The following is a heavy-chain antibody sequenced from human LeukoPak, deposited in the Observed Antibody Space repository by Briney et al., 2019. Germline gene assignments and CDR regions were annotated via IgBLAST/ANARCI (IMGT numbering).Heavy chain of an antibody. D-gene: IGHD6-13*01. CDR3: ARGDSSSWYPYY. CDR2: INPNSGGT. Sequence: ASVKVSCRASGYSFTGYYVHWVRQTPGQGLEWMGWINPNSGGTNYAQKFQGRVTMTRDTSISTAYMELSRLRSDDTAVYYCARGDSSSWYPYYWGQGTLVTVSS. CDR1: GYSFTGYY. V-gene: IGHV1-2*02. J-gene: IGHJ4*02.